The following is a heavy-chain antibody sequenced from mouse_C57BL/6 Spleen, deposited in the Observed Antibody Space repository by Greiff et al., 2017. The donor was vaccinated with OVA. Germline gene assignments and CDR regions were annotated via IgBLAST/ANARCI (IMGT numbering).Heavy chain of an antibody. V-gene: IGHV1-18*01. D-gene: IGHD4-1*01. CDR2: INPNNGGT. Sequence: VQLKESGPELVKPGASVKIPCKASGYTFTDYNMDWVKQSHGKSLEWIGDINPNNGGTIYNQKFKGKATLTVDKSSSTAYMELRSLTSEDTAVYYCARSSNRGYYAMDYWGQGTSVTVSS. CDR3: ARSSNRGYYAMDY. CDR1: GYTFTDYN. J-gene: IGHJ4*01.